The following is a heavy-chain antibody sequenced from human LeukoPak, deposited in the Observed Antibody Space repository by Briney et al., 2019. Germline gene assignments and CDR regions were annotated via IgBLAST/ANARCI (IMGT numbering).Heavy chain of an antibody. CDR2: INHSGST. D-gene: IGHD4-17*01. J-gene: IGHJ4*02. CDR3: ARDGDRFDY. CDR1: GGSISSGSYY. Sequence: SQTLSLTCTVSGGSISSGSYYWRWIRQPAGKGLEWIGEINHSGSTNYNPSLKSRVTISVDTSKNQFSLKLSSVTAADTAVYYCARDGDRFDYWGQGTLVTVSS. V-gene: IGHV4-61*09.